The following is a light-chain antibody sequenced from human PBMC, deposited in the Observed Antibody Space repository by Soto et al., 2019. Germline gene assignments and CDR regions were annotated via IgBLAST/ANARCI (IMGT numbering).Light chain of an antibody. CDR1: SSDVGAYKY. V-gene: IGLV2-8*01. Sequence: QSVLTQPPSASGSPGQSVTISCSGTSSDVGAYKYVSWYQQYPGKAPKLMIYEVTKRPSGVPDRFSGSKSGNTASLTVSGLEDEDDVDYYCTSYVGNDIWVFGGGTKVTVL. CDR2: EVT. J-gene: IGLJ3*02. CDR3: TSYVGNDIWV.